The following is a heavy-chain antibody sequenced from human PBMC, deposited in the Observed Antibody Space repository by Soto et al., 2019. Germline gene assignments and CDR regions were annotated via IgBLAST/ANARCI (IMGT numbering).Heavy chain of an antibody. CDR1: GGSISSYY. Sequence: PSETLSLTCTVSGGSISSYYWSWFRQPPGKGLEWIGYIYYSGSTNYNPSLKSRVTISVDTSKNQFSLKLSSVTAADTAVYYCARRNSGYEMFDYWGQGTLVTVS. V-gene: IGHV4-59*01. CDR3: ARRNSGYEMFDY. D-gene: IGHD5-12*01. J-gene: IGHJ4*02. CDR2: IYYSGST.